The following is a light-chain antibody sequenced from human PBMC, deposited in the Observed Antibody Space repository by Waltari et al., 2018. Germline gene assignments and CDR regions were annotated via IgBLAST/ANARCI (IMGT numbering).Light chain of an antibody. CDR1: SRHSSYI. V-gene: IGLV4-60*03. CDR2: VEGSGSY. Sequence: QPSLAQSSSAPASLGSLVKLTCTLSSRHSSYIIAWHQQQPGKAPRDLMKVEGSGSYNKARGVPDRFSCATAGADRYLTSANLQSEDAADYYCETCDSNTQGVFGGGTKLTVL. CDR3: ETCDSNTQGV. J-gene: IGLJ3*02.